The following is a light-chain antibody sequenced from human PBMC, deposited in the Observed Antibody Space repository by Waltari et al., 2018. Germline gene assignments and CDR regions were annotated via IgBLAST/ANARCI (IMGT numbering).Light chain of an antibody. CDR3: MQYTHWPWT. CDR2: MVS. J-gene: IGKJ1*01. Sequence: DVVLTQSPLSLPVSLGQPASISCRSSQSLVRFEGNTYLIWFQQRPGQSPRRLLYMVSVRDSGVPDRFSGSGAGTDFTLKISRVEAEDVGVYYCMQYTHWPWTFGQGTKVEIK. V-gene: IGKV2-30*02. CDR1: QSLVRFEGNTY.